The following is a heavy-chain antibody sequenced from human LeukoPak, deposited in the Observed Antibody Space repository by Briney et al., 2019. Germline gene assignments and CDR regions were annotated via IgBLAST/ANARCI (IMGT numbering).Heavy chain of an antibody. CDR1: RYTFSSYV. V-gene: IGHV1-8*01. D-gene: IGHD6-6*01. Sequence: ASVKVSCKASRYTFSSYVINWVRQAAGQGLAWMGWMNPNTGRTGFAKKVQGRLTMTRDTSISTAYMELSSLRSEDTAVYYCARGPVRRYSSSSHYYIDVWGKGTTVTVSS. J-gene: IGHJ6*03. CDR3: ARGPVRRYSSSSHYYIDV. CDR2: MNPNTGRT.